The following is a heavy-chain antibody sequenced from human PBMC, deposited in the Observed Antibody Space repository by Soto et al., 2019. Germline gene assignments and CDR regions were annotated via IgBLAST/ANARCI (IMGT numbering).Heavy chain of an antibody. CDR2: ISGSGGST. J-gene: IGHJ3*02. Sequence: GGSLRLSCAASGFTFSSYAMSWVRQAPGKGLEWVSAISGSGGSTYYADSVKGRFTISRDNSKNTLYLQMNSLRAEDTAVYYCAKIGPCSSTSCYDAFDIWGQGTMVTVSS. D-gene: IGHD2-2*01. CDR1: GFTFSSYA. V-gene: IGHV3-23*01. CDR3: AKIGPCSSTSCYDAFDI.